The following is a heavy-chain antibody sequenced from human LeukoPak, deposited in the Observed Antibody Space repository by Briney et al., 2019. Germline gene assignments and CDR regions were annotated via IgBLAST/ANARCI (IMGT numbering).Heavy chain of an antibody. J-gene: IGHJ4*02. V-gene: IGHV3-7*01. CDR1: GFTFGKYW. Sequence: QPGGSLRLSCVASGFTFGKYWMSWVRQAPGKGLEWVANIKQDGSEKYYVDSVKGRFTISRDNAKNSLYLQMNSLRAEDTAVYYCVRDVSNPGNFDYWGQGTLVTVSS. CDR2: IKQDGSEK. CDR3: VRDVSNPGNFDY.